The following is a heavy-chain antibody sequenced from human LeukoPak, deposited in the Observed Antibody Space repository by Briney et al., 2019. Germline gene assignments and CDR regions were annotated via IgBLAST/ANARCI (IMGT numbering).Heavy chain of an antibody. CDR2: ISAYNGNT. CDR3: ARGAAPMVRGANPSNWFDP. Sequence: GASVKVSCKASGYTFTSYGISWVRQAPGQGFEWMGWISAYNGNTNYAQKLQGRVTMTTDTSTSTAYMELRSLRSDDTAVYYCARGAAPMVRGANPSNWFDPWGQGTLVTVSS. V-gene: IGHV1-18*01. J-gene: IGHJ5*02. CDR1: GYTFTSYG. D-gene: IGHD3-10*01.